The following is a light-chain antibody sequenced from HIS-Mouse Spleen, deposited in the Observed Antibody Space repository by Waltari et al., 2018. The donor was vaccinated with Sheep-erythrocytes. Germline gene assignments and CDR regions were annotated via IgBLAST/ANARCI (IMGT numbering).Light chain of an antibody. CDR3: QQYNSYSRT. V-gene: IGKV1-5*03. Sequence: DIQMTQSPSPLSASVGDRATITCRPSQSISSWLAWYQQKPGKAPKLLIYKASSLESGVPSRFSGSGSGTEFTLTISSLQPDDFATYYCQQYNSYSRTFGQGTKLEIK. CDR1: QSISSW. CDR2: KAS. J-gene: IGKJ2*01.